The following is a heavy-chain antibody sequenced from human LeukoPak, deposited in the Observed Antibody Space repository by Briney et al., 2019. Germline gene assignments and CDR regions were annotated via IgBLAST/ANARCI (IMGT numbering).Heavy chain of an antibody. V-gene: IGHV3-23*01. Sequence: GGSLRLSCAASGFTFSSYAMSWVRQAPGKGLEWVSAISGGGGSTYYADSVKGRFTISRDNSKNTLYLQMNSLRAEDTAVYYCASFYYDSSGGSDYWGQGTLVTVSS. J-gene: IGHJ4*02. CDR1: GFTFSSYA. D-gene: IGHD3-22*01. CDR2: ISGGGGST. CDR3: ASFYYDSSGGSDY.